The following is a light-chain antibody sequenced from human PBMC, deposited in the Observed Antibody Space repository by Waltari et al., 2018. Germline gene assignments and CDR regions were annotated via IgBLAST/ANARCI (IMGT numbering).Light chain of an antibody. CDR3: AAWDDSRNGPV. J-gene: IGLJ3*02. V-gene: IGLV1-44*01. Sequence: QSVLPQPPSASGTPGQRVTIPCSGRSPNTGGNPVNWYQQLPGTAPKLLIYNNDQRPSGVPDRFSGSKSGTSASLAISGLQSEDEADYYCAAWDDSRNGPVFGGGTKLPVL. CDR1: SPNTGGNP. CDR2: NND.